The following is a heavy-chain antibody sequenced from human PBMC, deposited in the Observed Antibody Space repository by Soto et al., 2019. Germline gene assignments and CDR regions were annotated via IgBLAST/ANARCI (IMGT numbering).Heavy chain of an antibody. CDR2: IFWDDDK. V-gene: IGHV2-5*02. Sequence: QITLKESGPTLVKPTQTLTLTCTFSGFSLSTSGVAVGWIRQAPRKAPEWLAFIFWDDDKRYSPSLENRLTITKDTSKNQVVLTMTNMDPVETATYYCARIFDFWSGYYFSYWGRGTLVTVSS. J-gene: IGHJ4*02. CDR1: GFSLSTSGVA. CDR3: ARIFDFWSGYYFSY. D-gene: IGHD3-3*01.